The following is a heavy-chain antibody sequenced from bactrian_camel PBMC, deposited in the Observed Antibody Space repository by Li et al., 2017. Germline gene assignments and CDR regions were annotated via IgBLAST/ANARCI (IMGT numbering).Heavy chain of an antibody. CDR1: GFTAYKCG. J-gene: IGHJ4*01. D-gene: IGHD1*01. Sequence: HVQLVESGGGTVQTGGSLRLSCTVPGFTAYKCGLDWYRQAAGKQRELVASIFGDGRITYSDSVEGRFTIAEDIAKDTVHLQMNDLRPEDTAKYRCKLNSGECTGGTRTRLSSQETQVTVS. V-gene: IGHV3S53*01. CDR2: IFGDGRI.